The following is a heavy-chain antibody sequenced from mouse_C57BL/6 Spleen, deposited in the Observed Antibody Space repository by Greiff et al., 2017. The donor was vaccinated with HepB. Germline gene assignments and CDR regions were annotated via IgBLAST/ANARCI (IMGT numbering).Heavy chain of an antibody. CDR3: ARDYGISYFDY. V-gene: IGHV1-72*01. Sequence: QVQLKQPGAELVKPGASVKLSCKASGYTFTSYWMHWVKQRPGRGLEWIGRIDPNSGGTKYNEKFKSKATLTVDKPSSPAYMQLSSLTSEDSAVYYCARDYGISYFDYWGQGTTLTVSS. CDR1: GYTFTSYW. CDR2: IDPNSGGT. J-gene: IGHJ2*01. D-gene: IGHD1-1*01.